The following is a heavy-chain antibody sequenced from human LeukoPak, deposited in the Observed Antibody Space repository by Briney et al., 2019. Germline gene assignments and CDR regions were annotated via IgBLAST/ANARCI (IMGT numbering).Heavy chain of an antibody. CDR2: ISSSSSYI. Sequence: GGSLRLSCAASGFTFSSYSMNWVRQAPGKGLEWVSSISSSSSYIYYADSVKGRFTISRDNAKNSLYLQMNSLRAEDTAVYYCAKDFGISSSWYVFDYWAREPWSPSPQ. CDR1: GFTFSSYS. CDR3: AKDFGISSSWYVFDY. J-gene: IGHJ4*02. D-gene: IGHD6-13*01. V-gene: IGHV3-21*01.